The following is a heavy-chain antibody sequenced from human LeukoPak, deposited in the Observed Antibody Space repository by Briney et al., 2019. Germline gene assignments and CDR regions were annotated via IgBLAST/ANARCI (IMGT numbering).Heavy chain of an antibody. V-gene: IGHV3-23*01. D-gene: IGHD5-12*01. CDR1: GFIFSSYE. CDR3: AKSRGYSAYDFPDY. CDR2: ISGSAGST. J-gene: IGHJ4*02. Sequence: GGSLRLSCAVSGFIFSSYEMNWVRQARGKGLAWVSGISGSAGSTYYADSVKGRFSISRDNSKNTLYLQMNSLRVEDTAVYYCAKSRGYSAYDFPDYWGQGTLVTVSS.